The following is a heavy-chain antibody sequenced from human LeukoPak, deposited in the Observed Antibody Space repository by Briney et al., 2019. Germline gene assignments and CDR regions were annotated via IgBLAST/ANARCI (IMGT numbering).Heavy chain of an antibody. CDR1: GFTLSSNW. V-gene: IGHV3-7*01. CDR2: IKQDGSVK. D-gene: IGHD6-6*01. Sequence: GGSLRLSCGASGFTLSSNWMTWVRQAPGRGLEWVASIKQDGSVKYYVDSVKGRFTISRDISKNTLYLQMNSLRAEDTAVYYCARDLAAARLDFRGQGTLVTVSS. CDR3: ARDLAAARLDF. J-gene: IGHJ4*02.